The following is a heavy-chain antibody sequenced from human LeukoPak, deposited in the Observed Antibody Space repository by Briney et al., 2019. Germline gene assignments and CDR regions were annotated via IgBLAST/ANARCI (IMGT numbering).Heavy chain of an antibody. CDR3: ARHIVDTAMVTGAFDI. V-gene: IGHV4-59*01. CDR1: GGSISSYY. CDR2: IYYSGST. Sequence: SETLSLTCTVSGGSISSYYWSWIRQPPGKGLEWIGYIYYSGSTNYNPSLKSRVTISVDTSKNQFSLKLSSVTAADTAMYYCARHIVDTAMVTGAFDIWGQGTMVTVSS. D-gene: IGHD5-18*01. J-gene: IGHJ3*02.